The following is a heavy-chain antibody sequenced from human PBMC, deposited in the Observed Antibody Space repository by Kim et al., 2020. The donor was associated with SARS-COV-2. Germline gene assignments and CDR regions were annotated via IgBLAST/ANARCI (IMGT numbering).Heavy chain of an antibody. Sequence: ANYAQKFQGRVTITADESTSTAYMELSSLRSEDTAVYYCARGARADAFDIWGQGTMVTVSS. CDR3: ARGARADAFDI. J-gene: IGHJ3*02. CDR2: A. V-gene: IGHV1-69*01.